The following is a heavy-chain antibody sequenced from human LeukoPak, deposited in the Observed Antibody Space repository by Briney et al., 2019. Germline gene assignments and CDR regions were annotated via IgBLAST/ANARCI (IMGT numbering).Heavy chain of an antibody. V-gene: IGHV1-46*01. CDR3: ARGYNPANYYYNGVDV. CDR2: INPTDGGT. J-gene: IGHJ6*02. D-gene: IGHD1-1*01. CDR1: GYSFTSYH. Sequence: ASVKVSCKASGYSFTSYHMHWVRQAPGQGLEWMGIINPTDGGTTYAQKFQGRVTMTRDTSTSTVYMELSSLRSEDTAVYYCARGYNPANYYYNGVDVWGQGTTVTVSS.